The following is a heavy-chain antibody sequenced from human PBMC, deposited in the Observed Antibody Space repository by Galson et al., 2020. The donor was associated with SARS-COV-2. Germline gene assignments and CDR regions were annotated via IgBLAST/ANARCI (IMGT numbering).Heavy chain of an antibody. J-gene: IGHJ5*02. CDR2: ISSSSTI. CDR3: AKDGGSNYDWFDP. CDR1: GLTFSSYS. D-gene: IGHD4-4*01. V-gene: IGHV3-48*01. Sequence: GESLKISCAASGLTFSSYSMNWVRQAPGKGLEWVSYISSSSTIYYADSVKGRFTISRDNSKNTLYLQMNSLRAEDTAVYYCAKDGGSNYDWFDPWGQGTLVTVSS.